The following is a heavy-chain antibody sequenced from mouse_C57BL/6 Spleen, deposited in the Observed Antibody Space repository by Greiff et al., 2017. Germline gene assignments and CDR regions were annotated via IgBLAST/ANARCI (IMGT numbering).Heavy chain of an antibody. J-gene: IGHJ2*01. CDR3: ARSDYDYDVDY. Sequence: LQQSGASVKISCKASGYTFTSYWMHWVKQRPGQGLEWIGEIDPSDSYTNYNQKFKGKSTLTVDKSSSTAYMQLSSLTSEDSAVYYCARSDYDYDVDYWGQGTTLTVSS. V-gene: IGHV1-69*02. D-gene: IGHD2-4*01. CDR2: IDPSDSYT. CDR1: GYTFTSYW.